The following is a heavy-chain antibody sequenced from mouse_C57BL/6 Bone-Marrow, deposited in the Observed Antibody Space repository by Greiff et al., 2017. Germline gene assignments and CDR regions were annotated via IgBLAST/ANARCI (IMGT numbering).Heavy chain of an antibody. J-gene: IGHJ3*01. Sequence: VQLQQSGPELVKPGDSVKISCKASGYSFTGYFMNWVMQSHGKSLEWIGRINPYNGDTFYNQKFKGKSTLTVDKSSSTAYMQLSSLTSEDSAVYYCARGGSSYPFAYWGQGTLVTVSA. CDR3: ARGGSSYPFAY. D-gene: IGHD1-1*01. CDR2: INPYNGDT. V-gene: IGHV1-20*01. CDR1: GYSFTGYF.